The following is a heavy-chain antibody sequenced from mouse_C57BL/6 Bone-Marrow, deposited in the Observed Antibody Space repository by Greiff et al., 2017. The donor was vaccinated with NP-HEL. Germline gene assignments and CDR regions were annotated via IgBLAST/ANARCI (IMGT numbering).Heavy chain of an antibody. CDR1: GFNIKDYY. CDR3: TTWGYGPAWFAY. Sequence: VQLQQSGAELVRPGASVKLSCTASGFNIKDYYMHWVKQRPEQGLEWIGRIDPEDGDTEYAPKFQGKATMTADTSSNTAYLQLSSLTSEDTAVYYCTTWGYGPAWFAYWGQGTLVTVSA. CDR2: IDPEDGDT. V-gene: IGHV14-1*01. D-gene: IGHD2-10*02. J-gene: IGHJ3*01.